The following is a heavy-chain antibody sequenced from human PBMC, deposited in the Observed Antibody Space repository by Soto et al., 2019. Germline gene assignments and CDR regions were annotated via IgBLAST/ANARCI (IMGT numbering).Heavy chain of an antibody. CDR3: ARDVGVGYSSSDY. D-gene: IGHD6-13*01. V-gene: IGHV3-33*01. Sequence: GGSLRLSCAASGFTFSSYGMHWVRQAPGKGLEWVAVIWYDGSNKYYADSVKGRFTISRDNSKNKLYLQMNSLRAEDTAVYYCARDVGVGYSSSDYWGQGTLVTVSS. CDR2: IWYDGSNK. CDR1: GFTFSSYG. J-gene: IGHJ4*02.